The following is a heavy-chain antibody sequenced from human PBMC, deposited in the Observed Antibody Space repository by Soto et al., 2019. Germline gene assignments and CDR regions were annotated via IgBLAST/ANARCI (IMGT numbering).Heavy chain of an antibody. D-gene: IGHD2-8*02. J-gene: IGHJ4*02. Sequence: EVQLLESGGDLLQPGGSLRLSCAASGFIFSSYAMGWVRQAPGKGLEWVSAISGRGGTIYYAGSVKGRFTISRDNSKNTLYLQMNTLRGQDSAVYYCTRGSASGAFDYWGQGALVTVSS. CDR1: GFIFSSYA. V-gene: IGHV3-23*01. CDR2: ISGRGGTI. CDR3: TRGSASGAFDY.